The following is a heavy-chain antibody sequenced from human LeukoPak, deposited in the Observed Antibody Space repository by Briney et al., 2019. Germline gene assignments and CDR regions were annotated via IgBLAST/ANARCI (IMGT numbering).Heavy chain of an antibody. J-gene: IGHJ4*02. D-gene: IGHD6-13*01. V-gene: IGHV3-66*01. Sequence: PGGSLRLSYAASGFIVNSNYMSWVRQAPGKGLKWVSVVYSNGSTYFADSVRDRFTISRDNSKNTLYLQMHNLRVEDTAVYYCAGGGAAAGIFDYWGPGTLVTVSS. CDR2: VYSNGST. CDR1: GFIVNSNY. CDR3: AGGGAAAGIFDY.